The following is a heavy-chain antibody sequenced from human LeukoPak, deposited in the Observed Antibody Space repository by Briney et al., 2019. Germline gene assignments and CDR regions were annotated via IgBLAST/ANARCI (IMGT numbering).Heavy chain of an antibody. D-gene: IGHD3-22*01. Sequence: PSETLSLTCIVSGGSISSSDYYWGWIRQPPGKGLEWIGSIYYSGNTYYNPSLKSRVTISVDTSKNQFSLKLSSVTAADTAVYYCARLSGGLDYYDSSGPVDYWGQGTLVTVSS. V-gene: IGHV4-39*01. CDR3: ARLSGGLDYYDSSGPVDY. CDR2: IYYSGNT. CDR1: GGSISSSDYY. J-gene: IGHJ4*02.